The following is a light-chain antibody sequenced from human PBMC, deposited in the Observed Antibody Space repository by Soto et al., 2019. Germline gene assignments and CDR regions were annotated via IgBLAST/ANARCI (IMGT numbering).Light chain of an antibody. CDR1: QDIGIW. CDR2: DAS. V-gene: IGKV1-12*01. J-gene: IGKJ4*01. CDR3: QQANSFPLT. Sequence: DTQMTQSPSSVSASVGDRVTITCRASQDIGIWLAWYQQKPGKVPKLLIYDASTLHIGVPSRFGGSGSVTNFSLTISSLQPEDFATYYCQQANSFPLTFVGGTKVDVK.